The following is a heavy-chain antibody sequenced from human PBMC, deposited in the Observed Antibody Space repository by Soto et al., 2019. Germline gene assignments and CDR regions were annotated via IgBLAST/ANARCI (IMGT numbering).Heavy chain of an antibody. D-gene: IGHD3-16*02. Sequence: ASVKVSCKASGYTFTSYGISWVRQAPGQGLEWMGWISVYNGNTNYAQKLQGRVTMTTDTSTSTAHMELRSPRSDDTAVYYCGRVLPFGGVSVLDGFDFWGQGTMVTVTS. CDR3: GRVLPFGGVSVLDGFDF. CDR2: ISVYNGNT. V-gene: IGHV1-18*01. CDR1: GYTFTSYG. J-gene: IGHJ3*01.